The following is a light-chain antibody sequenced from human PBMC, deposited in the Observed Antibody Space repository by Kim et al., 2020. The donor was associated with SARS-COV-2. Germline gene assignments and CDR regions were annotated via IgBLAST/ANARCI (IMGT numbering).Light chain of an antibody. J-gene: IGLJ2*01. Sequence: GQTVRITCQGDSLRNYYATWYQQKPGQTPVLVFFGKKNRPSGIPDRFSGSSSGSTASLTITEAQAEDEADYYCNSRDNTANHLIFGGGTKLTVL. CDR1: SLRNYY. CDR2: GKK. V-gene: IGLV3-19*01. CDR3: NSRDNTANHLI.